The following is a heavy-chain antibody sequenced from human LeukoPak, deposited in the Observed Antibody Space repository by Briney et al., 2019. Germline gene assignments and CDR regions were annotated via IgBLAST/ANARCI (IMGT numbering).Heavy chain of an antibody. Sequence: PGGSLRLSCAASGFTFSSYWMSWVRQAPGRGLEWVASINLDGSEINYVDSVKGRFTISRDNAKNSLYLQMNSLRAEDTAVYYCASGRFLEPTYGMDVWGQGTTVTVSS. CDR1: GFTFSSYW. CDR2: INLDGSEI. D-gene: IGHD3-3*01. J-gene: IGHJ6*02. V-gene: IGHV3-7*02. CDR3: ASGRFLEPTYGMDV.